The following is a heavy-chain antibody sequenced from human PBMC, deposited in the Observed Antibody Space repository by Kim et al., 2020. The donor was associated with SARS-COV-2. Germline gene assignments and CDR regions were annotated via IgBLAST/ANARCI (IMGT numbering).Heavy chain of an antibody. CDR2: INHSGST. D-gene: IGHD2-15*01. CDR1: GGSFSGYY. J-gene: IGHJ1*01. CDR3: ARARPEGYCSGGSCFEYFQH. Sequence: SETLSLTCAVYGGSFSGYYWSWIRQPPGKGLEWIGEINHSGSTNYNPSLKSRVTISVDTSKNQFSLKLSSVTAADTAVYYCARARPEGYCSGGSCFEYFQHWGQGTLVTVSS. V-gene: IGHV4-34*01.